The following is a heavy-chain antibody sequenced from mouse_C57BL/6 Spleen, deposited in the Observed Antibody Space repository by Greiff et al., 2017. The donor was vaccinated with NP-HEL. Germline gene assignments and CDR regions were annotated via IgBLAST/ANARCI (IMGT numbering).Heavy chain of an antibody. CDR3: ARFPDYENAMDY. CDR2: IYPRSGNT. Sequence: QVQLKESGAELARPGASVKLSCKASGYTFTSYGISWVKQRTGQGLEWIGEIYPRSGNTYYIEKFKGKATLTADKSSSTAYMELRSLTSEDSAVYFCARFPDYENAMDYWGQGTSVTVSS. V-gene: IGHV1-81*01. CDR1: GYTFTSYG. J-gene: IGHJ4*01. D-gene: IGHD2-4*01.